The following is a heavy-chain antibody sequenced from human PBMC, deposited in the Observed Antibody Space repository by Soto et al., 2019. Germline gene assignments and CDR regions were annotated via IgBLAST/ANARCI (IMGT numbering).Heavy chain of an antibody. J-gene: IGHJ4*02. V-gene: IGHV3-30*18. D-gene: IGHD6-13*01. CDR2: ISYDGSNK. CDR1: GFTFSSYG. CDR3: AKDIGSSGWLWSATIDY. Sequence: QVQLVESGGGVVQPGRSLRLSCAASGFTFSSYGMHWVRQAPGKGLEWVAVISYDGSNKYYADSVKGRFTISRDNSKNTLYLRMNSLRAADTAGYYWAKDIGSSGWLWSATIDYWGQGTLVTVSS.